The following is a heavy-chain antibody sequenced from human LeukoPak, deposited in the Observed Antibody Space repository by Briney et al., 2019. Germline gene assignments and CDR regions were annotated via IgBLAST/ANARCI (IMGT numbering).Heavy chain of an antibody. CDR3: ARAPDYSSGWDDAFDI. CDR2: IIPIFGTA. CDR1: GGTFSSYA. J-gene: IGHJ3*02. Sequence: SVKVPCKASGGTFSSYAISWVRQAPGQGLEWMGGIIPIFGTANYAQKFQGRVTITADKSTSTAYMELSSLRSEDTAVYYCARAPDYSSGWDDAFDIWGQGTMVTVSS. V-gene: IGHV1-69*06. D-gene: IGHD6-19*01.